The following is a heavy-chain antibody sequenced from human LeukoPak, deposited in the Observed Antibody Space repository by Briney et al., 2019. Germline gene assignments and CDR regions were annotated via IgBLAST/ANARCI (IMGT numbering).Heavy chain of an antibody. Sequence: GGSLRLSCAASGFTFSSSAMTWVRQAPGMGLEWVAIIIQDGSAKYYVDSVKGRFTISRDNAKNSLYLQMNSLRADDTAIYYCARVMWQQLAPSDYWGQGTLVTVSS. J-gene: IGHJ4*02. CDR1: GFTFSSSA. D-gene: IGHD6-13*01. CDR3: ARVMWQQLAPSDY. V-gene: IGHV3-7*03. CDR2: IIQDGSAK.